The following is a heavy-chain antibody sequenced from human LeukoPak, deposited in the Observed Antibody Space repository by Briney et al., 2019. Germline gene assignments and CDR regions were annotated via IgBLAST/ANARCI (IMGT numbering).Heavy chain of an antibody. J-gene: IGHJ5*02. CDR2: INPSGGST. V-gene: IGHV1-46*01. Sequence: ASVKVSCTASGYTFTSYYMHWVCQAPGQGLEGVGVINPSGGSTSYAQKFQGRVTMTRDTSTRTVYMELSSLRSEDTAVYYCARIYCSSTSCSNWFGPWGQGTLVTVSS. D-gene: IGHD2-2*01. CDR3: ARIYCSSTSCSNWFGP. CDR1: GYTFTSYY.